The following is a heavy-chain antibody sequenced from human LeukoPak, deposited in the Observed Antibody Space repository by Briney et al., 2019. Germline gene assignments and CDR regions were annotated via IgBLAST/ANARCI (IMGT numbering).Heavy chain of an antibody. J-gene: IGHJ4*02. CDR1: GYTFTGYY. CDR2: INPNSGGT. V-gene: IGHV1-2*02. D-gene: IGHD5-12*01. CDR3: ARERTLTTCYDY. Sequence: ASVKVSCTASGYTFTGYYMHWGRQAPGQGLEWMGWINPNSGGTNYAQKFQGRVTVTRDTSISTAYMELSRLRSDDTAVYYCARERTLTTCYDYWGQGTLVTVSS.